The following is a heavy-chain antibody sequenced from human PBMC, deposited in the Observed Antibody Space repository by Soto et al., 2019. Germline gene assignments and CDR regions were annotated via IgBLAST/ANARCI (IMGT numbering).Heavy chain of an antibody. CDR3: AGGGVGSWYGDY. CDR1: GGTFSSYA. D-gene: IGHD2-15*01. J-gene: IGHJ4*02. V-gene: IGHV1-69*01. CDR2: IIPIFGTA. Sequence: QVQLVQSGAEVKKPGSSVKVSCKASGGTFSSYAISWVRQAPGQGLEWMGGIIPIFGTANYAQTFQGRVTITADESTSPGYMELSSLRSDEKAVYYCAGGGVGSWYGDYWGQGTLVTVSS.